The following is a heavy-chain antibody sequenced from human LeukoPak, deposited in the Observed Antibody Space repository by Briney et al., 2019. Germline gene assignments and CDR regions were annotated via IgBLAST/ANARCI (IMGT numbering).Heavy chain of an antibody. J-gene: IGHJ4*02. D-gene: IGHD4-23*01. CDR1: GGSINSYY. CDR3: ARGGKATVVTM. Sequence: PSETLSFTCTVSGGSINSYYWSWIRQPAGKGLEWIGRIYSSGSTNYNPSLKSRVSMSVDTSKNQFSLKLTSVTAADTALYYCARGGKATVVTMWGQGILVTVSS. CDR2: IYSSGST. V-gene: IGHV4-4*07.